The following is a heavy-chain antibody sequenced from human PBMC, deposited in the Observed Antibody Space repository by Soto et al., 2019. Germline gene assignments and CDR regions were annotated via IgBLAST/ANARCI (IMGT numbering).Heavy chain of an antibody. CDR1: GGAISSSY. J-gene: IGHJ4*02. CDR2: INYSGNT. Sequence: PSDTLSLTCTVSGGAISSSYWSWIRQPPGKGLEWFGYINYSGNTDYNPSLKGRVTFSVDTSKNQFSLRLSSVTAADTAVYYCAREVDGYNFFDYWGQGALVTVSS. CDR3: AREVDGYNFFDY. D-gene: IGHD5-12*01. V-gene: IGHV4-59*01.